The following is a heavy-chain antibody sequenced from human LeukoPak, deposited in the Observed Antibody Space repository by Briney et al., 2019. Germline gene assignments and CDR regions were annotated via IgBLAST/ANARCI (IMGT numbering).Heavy chain of an antibody. J-gene: IGHJ2*01. Sequence: PGGSLRLSCDASGFTFGNFGMTWVRQAPGKGLQWVSGITGSSTWTYYAASVKGRFTVSRDNSQNTLHLQMNSLRADDTAVYYCARELVSSGTGYFDLWGRGTLVTVSS. CDR2: ITGSSTWT. D-gene: IGHD3-10*01. CDR1: GFTFGNFG. CDR3: ARELVSSGTGYFDL. V-gene: IGHV3-23*01.